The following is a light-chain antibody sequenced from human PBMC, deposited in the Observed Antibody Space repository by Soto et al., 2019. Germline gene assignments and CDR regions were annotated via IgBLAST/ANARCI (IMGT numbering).Light chain of an antibody. V-gene: IGKV3-15*01. J-gene: IGKJ1*01. CDR3: QQYNNWPPLT. Sequence: EIVMTPSPATLSVSPGERATLSCRASQSVRSNLAWYQQKPGQAPRLLIYGASTSATGIPDRLSGSVSGTEFTLTISSLQSEDFEVYYCQQYNNWPPLTFGPGTNVESK. CDR1: QSVRSN. CDR2: GAS.